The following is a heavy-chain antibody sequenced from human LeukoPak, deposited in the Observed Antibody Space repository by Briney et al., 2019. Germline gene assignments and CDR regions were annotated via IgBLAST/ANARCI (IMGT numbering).Heavy chain of an antibody. V-gene: IGHV3-74*01. CDR1: GFTFSSYW. Sequence: GGSLRLSCAASGFTFSSYWMHWVRQAPGKGLVWVSRINSDGSSTSYADSVKGRFTISRDNAKNTLYLQMNSLRAEDTAVYYCARGRTTSMFLDYWGQGTLVTVSS. CDR3: ARGRTTSMFLDY. D-gene: IGHD3-10*02. J-gene: IGHJ4*02. CDR2: INSDGSST.